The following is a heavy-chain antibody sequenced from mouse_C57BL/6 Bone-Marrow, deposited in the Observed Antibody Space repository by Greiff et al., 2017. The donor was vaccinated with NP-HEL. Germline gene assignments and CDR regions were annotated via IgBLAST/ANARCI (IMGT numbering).Heavy chain of an antibody. CDR3: ARIEGPYDGYLYYFDY. CDR2: IWWDDDK. Sequence: QVTLKVCGPGILQPSQTLSLTCSFSGFSLSTFGMGVGWIRQPSGKGLEWLAHIWWDDDKYYNPALKSRLTISKDTSKNQVFLKIANVDTADTATYYCARIEGPYDGYLYYFDYWGQGTTLTVSS. J-gene: IGHJ2*01. D-gene: IGHD2-3*01. V-gene: IGHV8-8*01. CDR1: GFSLSTFGMG.